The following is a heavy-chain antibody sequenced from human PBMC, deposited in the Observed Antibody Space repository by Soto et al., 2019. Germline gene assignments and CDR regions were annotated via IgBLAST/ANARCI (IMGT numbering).Heavy chain of an antibody. V-gene: IGHV4-31*03. J-gene: IGHJ4*02. CDR3: ARTPLD. CDR2: IYYSGTT. Sequence: SETLSLTCTVSGGSISSTTYYWAWIRQPPGKGLEFIVYIYYSGTTYYNPSLKSRVTISVDTSKNHFSLKLSSVTAADTAVYYCARTPLDWGQGTLVTVSS. CDR1: GGSISSTTYY.